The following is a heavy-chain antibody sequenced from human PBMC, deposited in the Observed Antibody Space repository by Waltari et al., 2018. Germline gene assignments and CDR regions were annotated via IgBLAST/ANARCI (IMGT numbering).Heavy chain of an antibody. V-gene: IGHV1-2*06. Sequence: QVQLVQSGAEVKKPRASVKVPCKASGYTFTGYYIHWVRQAPGQGLEWMGRINPKSGGTNYAEKFQGRVTMTRDTSISTAYMELRRLRSDDTAVYYCARGDGYTDNWLDPWGQGTLVTVSS. CDR1: GYTFTGYY. J-gene: IGHJ5*02. CDR3: ARGDGYTDNWLDP. D-gene: IGHD5-12*01. CDR2: INPKSGGT.